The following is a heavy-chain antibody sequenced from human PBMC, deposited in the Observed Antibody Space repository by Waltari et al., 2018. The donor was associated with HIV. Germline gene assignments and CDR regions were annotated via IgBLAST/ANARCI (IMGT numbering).Heavy chain of an antibody. D-gene: IGHD1-26*01. J-gene: IGHJ5*02. CDR2: IKKDESEK. CDR1: GFTFSTYW. CDR3: AKYSGSYWGAHNWFDP. Sequence: EVQLVESGGGLVQRGVSLSPSCAASGFTFSTYWLSWPRQAPGKGMEWVANIKKDESEKHYADSVRGRFTISRDNTKNSMYLQMNSLRAEDTAVYYCAKYSGSYWGAHNWFDPWGQGTLVTVSS. V-gene: IGHV3-7*01.